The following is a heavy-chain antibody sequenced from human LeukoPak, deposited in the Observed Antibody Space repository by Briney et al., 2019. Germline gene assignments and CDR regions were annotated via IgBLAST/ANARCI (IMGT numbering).Heavy chain of an antibody. Sequence: GGSLRLSCVASGFTVSSNYMTWVRQAPGKGLEWVSVIYTGGSPYYADSVKGRFTISRDISKNTVYLQMNSLRAEDTAVYYCARDIYGDYGFDYWGQGTLVTVSS. CDR3: ARDIYGDYGFDY. V-gene: IGHV3-53*01. J-gene: IGHJ4*02. CDR2: IYTGGSP. CDR1: GFTVSSNY. D-gene: IGHD4-17*01.